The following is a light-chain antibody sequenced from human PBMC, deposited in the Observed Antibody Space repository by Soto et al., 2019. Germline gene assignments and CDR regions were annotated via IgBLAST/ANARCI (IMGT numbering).Light chain of an antibody. CDR2: TAS. V-gene: IGKV1-39*01. Sequence: DIPMTQSPSSLSASVGDRVTITCRASQDIRTYLNWYQQKPGKAPKLLIYTASNLQSGVPSRFSGSGSGTDFTLTISRLEPEDFAVYYCQQYGGSPWTFGQGTKVDIK. CDR1: QDIRTY. CDR3: QQYGGSPWT. J-gene: IGKJ1*01.